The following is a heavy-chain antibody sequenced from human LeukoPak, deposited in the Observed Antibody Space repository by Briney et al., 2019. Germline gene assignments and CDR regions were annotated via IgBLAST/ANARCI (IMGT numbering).Heavy chain of an antibody. CDR3: ARARWRFTMIGPHDAFDI. D-gene: IGHD3-22*01. V-gene: IGHV3-7*03. J-gene: IGHJ3*02. CDR2: IRQDGHEN. CDR1: GFTFSQYW. Sequence: GGSLRFSCAASGFTFSQYWMSWVRQAPGKGLEWVANIRQDGHENYYADSVKGRFTISRDNAKNSLYLQVNSLRAEDTAMYYCARARWRFTMIGPHDAFDIWGQGTMVTVSS.